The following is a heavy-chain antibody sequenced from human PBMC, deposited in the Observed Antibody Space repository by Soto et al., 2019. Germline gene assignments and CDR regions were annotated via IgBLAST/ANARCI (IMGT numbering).Heavy chain of an antibody. D-gene: IGHD6-25*01. CDR3: ARGRAAYYFDY. CDR2: TSGDGRIM. J-gene: IGHJ4*02. CDR1: GFTFSSYP. Sequence: GGSLRLSCAASGFTFSSYPMHWFRQAPGKGLEHVSSTSGDGRIMYYLDSVKGRFTISRDNYKNTLYLQMGSLRTEDMAVYYCARGRAAYYFDYWGQGALVTVSS. V-gene: IGHV3-64*02.